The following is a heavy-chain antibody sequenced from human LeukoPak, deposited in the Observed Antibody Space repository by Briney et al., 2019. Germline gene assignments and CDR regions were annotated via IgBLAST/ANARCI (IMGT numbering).Heavy chain of an antibody. D-gene: IGHD1/OR15-1a*01. CDR2: IYYSGST. Sequence: SQTLSLTCTVSGGSISSGGYYWSWIRQHPGKGLEWIGYIYYSGSTYYNPSLKSRVTISVDTSKNQFSLKLRSVTAADTAVSYCARLEHAAFDIWGQGTMVTVSS. CDR3: ARLEHAAFDI. CDR1: GGSISSGGYY. J-gene: IGHJ3*02. V-gene: IGHV4-31*03.